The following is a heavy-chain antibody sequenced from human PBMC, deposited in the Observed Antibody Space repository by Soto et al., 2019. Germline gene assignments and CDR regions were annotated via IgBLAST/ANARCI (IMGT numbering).Heavy chain of an antibody. V-gene: IGHV4-39*01. CDR3: ARHLYSGDSRSSFLY. D-gene: IGHD6-13*01. CDR1: DDSIGRRNYF. J-gene: IGHJ4*02. CDR2: IFYSGNT. Sequence: SETLSLRCTVSDDSIGRRNYFWGWLRQAPGKGLEWIGNIFYSGNTHYNPSLKSRFTISLDASNHHFSLRVSSVTAADTVVYYCARHLYSGDSRSSFLYSGPAPLVTGS.